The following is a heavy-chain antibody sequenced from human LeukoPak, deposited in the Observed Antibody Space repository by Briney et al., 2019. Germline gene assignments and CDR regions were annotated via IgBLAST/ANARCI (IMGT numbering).Heavy chain of an antibody. V-gene: IGHV3-74*01. CDR3: ARGKYGGYFIDY. CDR1: GFTFTTHW. J-gene: IGHJ4*02. Sequence: GGSLRLSCGASGFTFTTHWIHWVRQAPGKGLVWVSRIKPDGSDTNYADSVKGRFTISRDNAKNTVYLQMNSLRTEDTAVYYCARGKYGGYFIDYWGQGTLVTVSS. CDR2: IKPDGSDT. D-gene: IGHD5-12*01.